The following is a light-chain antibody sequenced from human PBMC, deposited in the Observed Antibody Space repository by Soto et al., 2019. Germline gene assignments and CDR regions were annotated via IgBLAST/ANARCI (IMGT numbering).Light chain of an antibody. CDR2: DAS. Sequence: EIVMTQSPATLSVSPGERATLSCRASQSIRNHLVWYQQKPGQAPRLLIYDASNRATGAPARFSGSGSGTDFTLTISSLEPEDFAGYYCQHRAAWPITFGGGTKVEIK. CDR1: QSIRNH. V-gene: IGKV3-11*01. CDR3: QHRAAWPIT. J-gene: IGKJ4*01.